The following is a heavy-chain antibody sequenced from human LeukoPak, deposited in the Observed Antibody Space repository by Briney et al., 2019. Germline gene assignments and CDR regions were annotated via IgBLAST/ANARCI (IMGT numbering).Heavy chain of an antibody. V-gene: IGHV4-34*01. CDR1: GGSFSGYY. J-gene: IGHJ4*02. Sequence: SETLSLTCAVYGGSFSGYYWSWIRQPPGKGLEWIGEINHSGSTNYNPSLKSRVTISVDTSKNQFSLKLSSVTAADTAVYYCARATYYDFWSGYYYAYWGQGTLVTVSS. CDR3: ARATYYDFWSGYYYAY. CDR2: INHSGST. D-gene: IGHD3-3*01.